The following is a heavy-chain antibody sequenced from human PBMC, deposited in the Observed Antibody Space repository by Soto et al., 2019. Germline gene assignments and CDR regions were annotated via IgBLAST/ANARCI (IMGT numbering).Heavy chain of an antibody. CDR1: GYTFTSYA. J-gene: IGHJ3*02. Sequence: GASVKVSCKASGYTFTSYAMHWVRQAPGQRLEWMGWINAGNGNTKYSQKFQGRVTITRDTSASTAYMELSSLRSEVTAVYYCARVQEVSYAFDIWGQGTMVTVSS. CDR2: INAGNGNT. CDR3: ARVQEVSYAFDI. V-gene: IGHV1-3*01.